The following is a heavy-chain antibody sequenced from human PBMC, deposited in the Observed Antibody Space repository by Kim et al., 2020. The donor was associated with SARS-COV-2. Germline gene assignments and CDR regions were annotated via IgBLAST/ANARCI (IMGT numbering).Heavy chain of an antibody. CDR3: AGDRGYGHHDY. CDR1: GVSITIDDYH. Sequence: SETLSLTCAVSGVSITIDDYHWSWIRQPPGKGLEWIGYIYHSGRAFYNPSLKSRVAMSVDTSVDQFSLRLSSVTAADTAVHYCAGDRGYGHHDYWGQG. CDR2: IYHSGRA. V-gene: IGHV4-30-2*01. J-gene: IGHJ4*02. D-gene: IGHD5-12*01.